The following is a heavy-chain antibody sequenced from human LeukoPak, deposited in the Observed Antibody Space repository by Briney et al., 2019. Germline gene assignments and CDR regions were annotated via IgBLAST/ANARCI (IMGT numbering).Heavy chain of an antibody. CDR2: IYWDDDK. CDR1: GFSLSTSGVG. V-gene: IGHV2-5*02. J-gene: IGHJ5*02. CDR3: VHRRTAVVNGDFDP. Sequence: SGPTLVKPTQTLTLTCTFSGFSLSTSGVGVGWIRQPPGKALEWLAIIYWDDDKRYSPSLKNRLTITKDTTKNQVVLTMTNMDPVDTATYYCVHRRTAVVNGDFDPWGQGTLVTVSS. D-gene: IGHD7-27*01.